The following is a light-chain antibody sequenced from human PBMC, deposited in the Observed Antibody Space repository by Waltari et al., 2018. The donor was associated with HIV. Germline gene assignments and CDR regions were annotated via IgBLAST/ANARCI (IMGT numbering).Light chain of an antibody. CDR1: QSVSSSY. J-gene: IGKJ3*01. CDR2: VAS. Sequence: EIVLTQSPGTLSLSPGERATLSCRASQSVSSSYLAWYQQKPGQAPRRLIYVASSRATGIPDRFSGSGSGTDFTLTIGRLEPEDFAVYYCQQYGSSLFTFGPGTKVDIK. V-gene: IGKV3-20*01. CDR3: QQYGSSLFT.